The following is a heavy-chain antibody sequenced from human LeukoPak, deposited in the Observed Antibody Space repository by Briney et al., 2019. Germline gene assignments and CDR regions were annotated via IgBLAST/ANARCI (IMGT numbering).Heavy chain of an antibody. CDR1: GGSISSYY. Sequence: SETLSLTCTVSGGSISSYYWSWLRQPPGKGLEWIGYIYYSGSTNYNPSLKSRVTISVDTSKNQFSLKLSSVTAADTAVYYCAREAIAAAGSFDYWGQGTLVTVSS. CDR3: AREAIAAAGSFDY. D-gene: IGHD6-13*01. V-gene: IGHV4-59*01. J-gene: IGHJ4*02. CDR2: IYYSGST.